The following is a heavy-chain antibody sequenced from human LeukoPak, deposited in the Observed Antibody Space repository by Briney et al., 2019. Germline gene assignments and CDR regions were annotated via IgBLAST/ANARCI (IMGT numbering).Heavy chain of an antibody. V-gene: IGHV4-34*01. CDR2: INHSGTT. D-gene: IGHD5-18*01. Sequence: SETLSLTCAVYGGSFSGYYWSWIRQPPGKGGEWIGEINHSGTTNYNPSLNSRVTISVDTSKNQFSLKLSSVTAADTAVYYCARGDEYSYGYGYWGQGTLVTVSS. J-gene: IGHJ4*02. CDR1: GGSFSGYY. CDR3: ARGDEYSYGYGY.